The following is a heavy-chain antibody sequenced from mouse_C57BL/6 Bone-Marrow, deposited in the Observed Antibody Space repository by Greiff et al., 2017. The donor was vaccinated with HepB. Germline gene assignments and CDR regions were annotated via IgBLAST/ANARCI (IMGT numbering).Heavy chain of an antibody. D-gene: IGHD1-1*01. CDR3: ARWRYGSSWYFAV. CDR1: GYAFSSSW. Sequence: VQLQQSGPELVKPGASVKISCKASGYAFSSSWMNWVKQRPGKGLEWIGRIYPGDGDTNYNGKFKGKATLTADKSSSTAYMQLSSLTSEDSAVYFCARWRYGSSWYFAVWGTGTTVTVSS. CDR2: IYPGDGDT. J-gene: IGHJ1*03. V-gene: IGHV1-82*01.